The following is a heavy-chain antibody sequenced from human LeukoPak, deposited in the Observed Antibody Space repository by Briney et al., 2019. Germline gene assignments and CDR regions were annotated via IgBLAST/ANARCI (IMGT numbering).Heavy chain of an antibody. Sequence: ASVRVSCKASGYTLTSYGISSVRQAPGQGLEWMGWIIAHNGNTHYAQKLHGAVTLTTETSTSTAYMEVRSLRSDDTAVYYCARGVTFGRSWYGPYNWFVTWGQGTLVTVSS. D-gene: IGHD6-13*01. CDR1: GYTLTSYG. V-gene: IGHV1-18*04. J-gene: IGHJ5*02. CDR3: ARGVTFGRSWYGPYNWFVT. CDR2: IIAHNGNT.